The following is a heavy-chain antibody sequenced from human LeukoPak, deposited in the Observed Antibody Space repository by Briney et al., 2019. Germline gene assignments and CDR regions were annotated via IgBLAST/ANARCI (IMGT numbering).Heavy chain of an antibody. D-gene: IGHD3-22*01. Sequence: EASVKVSCKVSGYTLTELSMHWVRQAPGKGLEWMGGFDPEDGETIYAQKFQGRVTMTEDTSTDTAYMELSSLRSEDTAVYYCATVYYYDSSGQGGNWFDPWGQGTLVTVSS. CDR1: GYTLTELS. J-gene: IGHJ5*02. CDR3: ATVYYYDSSGQGGNWFDP. CDR2: FDPEDGET. V-gene: IGHV1-24*01.